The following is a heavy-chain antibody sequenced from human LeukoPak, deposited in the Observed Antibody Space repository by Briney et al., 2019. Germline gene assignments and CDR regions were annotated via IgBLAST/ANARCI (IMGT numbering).Heavy chain of an antibody. J-gene: IGHJ4*02. CDR1: GFTFSSYA. Sequence: GGSLRLSCAASGFTFSSYAMSWVRQAPGKGLEWVSTISGSGGSTYYADSVKGRFTISRDNSKNTLYLQMNSLRAEDTAVYYCANRPNGGYFDYWGQGTLVTVSS. V-gene: IGHV3-23*01. D-gene: IGHD1-1*01. CDR3: ANRPNGGYFDY. CDR2: ISGSGGST.